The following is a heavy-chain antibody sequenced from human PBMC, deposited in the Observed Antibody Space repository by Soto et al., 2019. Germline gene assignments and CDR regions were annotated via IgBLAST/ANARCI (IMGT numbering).Heavy chain of an antibody. V-gene: IGHV1-3*01. CDR1: GYTFTSYA. D-gene: IGHD3-16*01. J-gene: IGHJ4*02. CDR2: INAGNGNT. CDR3: TVGGGITLGGVMPFDY. Sequence: VQLVQSGAEVKKPGASVKVSCKASGYTFTSYAMHWVRQAPGQRPEWMGWINAGNGNTKYSQKFQVRVTITKDASASTVYMELSSLRSEDTAVYYCTVGGGITLGGVMPFDYWGQGTLVTVSS.